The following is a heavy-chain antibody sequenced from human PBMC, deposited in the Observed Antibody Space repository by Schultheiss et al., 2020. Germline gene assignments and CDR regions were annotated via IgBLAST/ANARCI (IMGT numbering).Heavy chain of an antibody. CDR2: LYWDDDK. CDR1: GFSLSTSGGG. J-gene: IGHJ4*02. CDR3: ARNLKDYGDYGY. Sequence: SGPTLVKPTQTLTLTCTFSGFSLSTSGGGVGWIRQPPGKALEWLALLYWDDDKRYGPSLKSRLTITKDTSKNQVVLTMTNMDAVDRATYYCARNLKDYGDYGYWGQETLVTVSS. V-gene: IGHV2-5*05. D-gene: IGHD4-17*01.